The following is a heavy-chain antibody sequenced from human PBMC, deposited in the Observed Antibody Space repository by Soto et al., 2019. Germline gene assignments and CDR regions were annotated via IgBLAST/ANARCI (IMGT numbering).Heavy chain of an antibody. V-gene: IGHV4-34*01. CDR3: ARLFCSSSTCDSWFDP. D-gene: IGHD2-2*01. Sequence: PSETLSLTCSIYSGSFSVYYWSWIRHPPGKGLEWIGEISQSGNTNYSPSLKSRVSISIDTSKKQFSLNLASVSAAGTAMYYCARLFCSSSTCDSWFDPWGQGTLVTVSS. CDR2: ISQSGNT. CDR1: SGSFSVYY. J-gene: IGHJ5*02.